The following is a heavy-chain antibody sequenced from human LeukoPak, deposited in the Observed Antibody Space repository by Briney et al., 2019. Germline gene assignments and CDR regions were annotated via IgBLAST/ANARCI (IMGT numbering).Heavy chain of an antibody. CDR1: GYTFTSYG. CDR3: ASSRFGEFNFDY. CDR2: ISAYNGNT. V-gene: IGHV1-18*01. D-gene: IGHD3-10*01. J-gene: IGHJ4*02. Sequence: ASVKVSCKASGYTFTSYGISWVRQAPGQGLEWMGWISAYNGNTNYAQKLQGRVTMTTDTSTSTAYMELRSLRSDDTAVYYCASSRFGEFNFDYWGQGTLVTVSS.